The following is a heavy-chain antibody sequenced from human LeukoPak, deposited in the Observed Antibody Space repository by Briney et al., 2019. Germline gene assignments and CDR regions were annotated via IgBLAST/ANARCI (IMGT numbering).Heavy chain of an antibody. CDR3: ARGDIAAAGTDAFDI. Sequence: SETLSLTCAVYGGSFSGYYWSWIRQPPGKGLEWIGEISHSGSTNYNPSLKSRVTISVDTSKNQFSLKLSSVTAADTAVYYCARGDIAAAGTDAFDIWGQGTMVTVSS. CDR1: GGSFSGYY. J-gene: IGHJ3*02. CDR2: ISHSGST. V-gene: IGHV4-34*01. D-gene: IGHD6-13*01.